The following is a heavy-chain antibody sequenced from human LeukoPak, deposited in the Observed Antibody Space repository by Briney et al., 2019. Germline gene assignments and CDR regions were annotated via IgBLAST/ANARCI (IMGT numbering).Heavy chain of an antibody. D-gene: IGHD2-21*01. CDR2: ISGSGGST. J-gene: IGHJ3*02. Sequence: GGSLRLSCAASGFTFSSYAMSWVRQAPGKGLEWVSAISGSGGSTYYADSVKGRFTISRDNSKNTLYLQMNSLRAEDTAVYYCANIPLFYNDAFDIWGQGTMVTGSS. CDR1: GFTFSSYA. V-gene: IGHV3-23*01. CDR3: ANIPLFYNDAFDI.